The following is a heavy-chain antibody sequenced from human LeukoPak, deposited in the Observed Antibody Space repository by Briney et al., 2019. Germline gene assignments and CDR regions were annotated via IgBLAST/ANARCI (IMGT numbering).Heavy chain of an antibody. V-gene: IGHV1-46*01. Sequence: ASVKVSCKASGYTFTSYYMHWVRQAPGQGLEWMGIINPSGGSTSYAQKFQGRVTMTRDTSTSTAYMELTSLRSEDTAVYYCARGSYSGYDFGYWGQGTLVTVSS. D-gene: IGHD5-12*01. J-gene: IGHJ4*02. CDR3: ARGSYSGYDFGY. CDR2: INPSGGST. CDR1: GYTFTSYY.